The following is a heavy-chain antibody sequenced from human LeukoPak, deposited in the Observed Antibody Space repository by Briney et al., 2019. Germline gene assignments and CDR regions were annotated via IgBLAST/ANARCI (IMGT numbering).Heavy chain of an antibody. CDR2: ISGSGGST. J-gene: IGHJ4*02. CDR1: GFTFSSYA. D-gene: IGHD3-9*01. CDR3: AKSEDYDILTGYYPLDY. V-gene: IGHV3-23*01. Sequence: GGSLRLSCAASGFTFSSYAMSWVRQAPGKGLEWVSAISGSGGSTYYADSVKGRFTISRDNSKNTLYLQMNSLRAEDTAAYYCAKSEDYDILTGYYPLDYWGQGTLVTVSS.